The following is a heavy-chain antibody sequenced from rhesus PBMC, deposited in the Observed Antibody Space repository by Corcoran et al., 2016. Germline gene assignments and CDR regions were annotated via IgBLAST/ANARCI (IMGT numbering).Heavy chain of an antibody. J-gene: IGHJ4*01. CDR3: AKDWIAAAGPFDY. V-gene: IGHV3S5*01. Sequence: EVQLVETRGGLVQPGGSLKLSCAASGFTFSSYGMSWVRQAPGKGLEWVSAINSGGGSTYYADSVKGRFTISRDNSKNTLSLQMNSLRAEDTAVYYCAKDWIAAAGPFDYWGQGVLVTVSS. CDR2: INSGGGST. D-gene: IGHD6-25*01. CDR1: GFTFSSYG.